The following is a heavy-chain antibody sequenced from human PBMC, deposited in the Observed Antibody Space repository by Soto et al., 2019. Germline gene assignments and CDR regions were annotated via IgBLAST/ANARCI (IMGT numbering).Heavy chain of an antibody. CDR1: GFTLSSNG. J-gene: IGHJ3*02. Sequence: PGGSLRLSCAASGFTLSSNGMHWVRQAPGKGLEWVAFIWYDGSDKYYADSVKGRFTISRDNSKNTLYMQMNSLRAEDTAVYYCARDRYPNYPPDAFDIWGQGTLVTVSS. D-gene: IGHD4-4*01. CDR2: IWYDGSDK. CDR3: ARDRYPNYPPDAFDI. V-gene: IGHV3-33*01.